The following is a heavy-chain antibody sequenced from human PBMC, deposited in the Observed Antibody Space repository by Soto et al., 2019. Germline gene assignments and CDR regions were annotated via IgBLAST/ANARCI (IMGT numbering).Heavy chain of an antibody. V-gene: IGHV1-18*01. J-gene: IGHJ3*02. CDR2: ISAYNGNT. D-gene: IGHD3-16*01. CDR1: GYTLTSYG. CDR3: ARDGGIGPGSDAFDI. Sequence: QVQLVQSGAEVQKPGASVKVSCKASGYTLTSYGISWVRQAPGQGLEWMGWISAYNGNTNFAQKLQGRVTMTTDPSTRTAYMELRSLRSDDTAVYYCARDGGIGPGSDAFDIWGQGTMVTDSS.